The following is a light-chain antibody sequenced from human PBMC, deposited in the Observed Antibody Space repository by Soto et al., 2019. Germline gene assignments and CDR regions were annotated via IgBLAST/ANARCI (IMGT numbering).Light chain of an antibody. CDR2: GAS. V-gene: IGKV3-20*01. J-gene: IGKJ4*01. CDR3: QQFGLTPLT. Sequence: IVLTLYPGTLSWSPRDRTTLSCSASQSLSRNSLAWYQLKPGQAPGLLISGASSSATGIPDRFSGSGSGTHFTLTIRRLEPADCAVYSCQQFGLTPLTFGGGNKGEIK. CDR1: QSLSRNS.